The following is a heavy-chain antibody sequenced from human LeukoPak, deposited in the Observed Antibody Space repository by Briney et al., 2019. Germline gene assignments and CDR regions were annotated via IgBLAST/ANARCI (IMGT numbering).Heavy chain of an antibody. D-gene: IGHD4-17*01. CDR2: IIPIFGIA. CDR3: AREMVTTDYYYGMDV. CDR1: GGTFSSYA. Sequence: GASVKVSCKASGGTFSSYAISWVRQAPGQGLEWMGRIIPIFGIANYAQKFQGRVTITADKSTSTAYMELSSLRSEDTAVYYCAREMVTTDYYYGMDVWGQGTTVTVSS. J-gene: IGHJ6*02. V-gene: IGHV1-69*04.